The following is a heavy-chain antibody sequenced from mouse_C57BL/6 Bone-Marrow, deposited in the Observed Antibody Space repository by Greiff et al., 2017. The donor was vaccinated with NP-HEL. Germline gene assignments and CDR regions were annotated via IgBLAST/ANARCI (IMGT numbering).Heavy chain of an antibody. CDR3: TREAVLFARDY. CDR2: ISSGGDYI. CDR1: GFTFSSYA. V-gene: IGHV5-9-1*02. J-gene: IGHJ4*01. D-gene: IGHD1-1*01. Sequence: EVKLEESGEGLVKPGGSLKLSCAASGFTFSSYAMSWVRQTPEKRLEWVAYISSGGDYIYYADTVQGRFPIYRDNARNTLYLQMSRLKSEDTAMYYCTREAVLFARDYWGQGTSVTVSA.